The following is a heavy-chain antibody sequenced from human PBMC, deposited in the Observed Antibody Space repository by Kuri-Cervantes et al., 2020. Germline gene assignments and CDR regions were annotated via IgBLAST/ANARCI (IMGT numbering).Heavy chain of an antibody. D-gene: IGHD4-23*01. V-gene: IGHV3-30*01. CDR2: ISYDGSNK. Sequence: GESLKISCAASGFTFSSYAMHWVRQAPGKGLEWVAVISYDGSNKYYADSVKGRFTISRDNSKNTLYLQMNGLRAEDTAVYYCAREDYGGNYYYGMDVWGQGTTVTVSS. J-gene: IGHJ6*02. CDR3: AREDYGGNYYYGMDV. CDR1: GFTFSSYA.